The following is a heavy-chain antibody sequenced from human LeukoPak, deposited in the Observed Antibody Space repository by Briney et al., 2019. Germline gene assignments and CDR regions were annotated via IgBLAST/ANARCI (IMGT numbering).Heavy chain of an antibody. CDR3: ASGTQSDY. V-gene: IGHV3-48*03. CDR2: ISTSGSTI. Sequence: GGSLTLSCVASGFTLSSYEMNWVRQAQGKGLQWVSYISTSGSTIYYADSVKGRFTISRDNAKNSLYLQMNSLRAEDTAVYYCASGTQSDYWGQGTLVTVSS. D-gene: IGHD3/OR15-3a*01. CDR1: GFTLSSYE. J-gene: IGHJ4*02.